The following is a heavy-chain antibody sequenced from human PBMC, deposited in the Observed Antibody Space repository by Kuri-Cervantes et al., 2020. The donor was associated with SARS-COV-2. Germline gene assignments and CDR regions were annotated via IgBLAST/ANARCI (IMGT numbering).Heavy chain of an antibody. CDR2: ISYDGSNK. CDR3: ARDRVGVHDY. D-gene: IGHD2-21*01. J-gene: IGHJ4*02. CDR1: AFTFSSYA. Sequence: SLRLSCAASAFTFSSYAMHWVRQAPGKGLEWVAIISYDGSNKYYADSVKGRSTISRDNSKNTLYLQMNSLRAEDTAVYYCARDRVGVHDYWGQGTLVTVSS. V-gene: IGHV3-30-3*01.